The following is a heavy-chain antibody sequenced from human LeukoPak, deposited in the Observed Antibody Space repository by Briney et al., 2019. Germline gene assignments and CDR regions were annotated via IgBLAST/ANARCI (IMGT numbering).Heavy chain of an antibody. J-gene: IGHJ6*03. CDR2: ISYDGSNK. CDR3: AASPYSSSWYYYYYMDV. D-gene: IGHD6-13*01. V-gene: IGHV3-30*19. Sequence: GGSLRLSCAASGFTFSSHGMHWVRQAPGKGLEWVAVISYDGSNKYYADSVKGRFTISRDNSKNTLYLQMNSLRAEDTAVYYCAASPYSSSWYYYYYMDVWGKGTTVTVSS. CDR1: GFTFSSHG.